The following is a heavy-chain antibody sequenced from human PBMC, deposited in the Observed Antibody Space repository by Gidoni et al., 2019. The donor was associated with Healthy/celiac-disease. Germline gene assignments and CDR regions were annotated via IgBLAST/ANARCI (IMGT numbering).Heavy chain of an antibody. CDR2: ISGSGGST. J-gene: IGHJ3*02. D-gene: IGHD3-3*01. CDR3: AKDLFWSGYDRNDAFDI. CDR1: GFPFSSYA. Sequence: EVQLLESGGGLVQPGGSLRLSCAASGFPFSSYAMSWVRQAPGKGLEWVSAISGSGGSTYYADSVKGRFTISRDNSKNTLYLQMNSLRAEDTAVYYCAKDLFWSGYDRNDAFDIWGQGTMVTVSS. V-gene: IGHV3-23*01.